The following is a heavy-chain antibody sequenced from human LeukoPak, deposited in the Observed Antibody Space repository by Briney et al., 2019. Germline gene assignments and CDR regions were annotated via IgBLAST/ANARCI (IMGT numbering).Heavy chain of an antibody. V-gene: IGHV3-21*01. D-gene: IGHD3/OR15-3a*01. CDR3: ARDRRFWTFDY. J-gene: IGHJ4*02. Sequence: GGSLRLSCAASGFTFSSFSMNWVRQAPGEGLEWVSSISSSSSYIYYADSVMGRFTISRDNAKNSLYLQMNSLSAEDTAVYYCARDRRFWTFDYWGQGTLVTVSS. CDR2: ISSSSSYI. CDR1: GFTFSSFS.